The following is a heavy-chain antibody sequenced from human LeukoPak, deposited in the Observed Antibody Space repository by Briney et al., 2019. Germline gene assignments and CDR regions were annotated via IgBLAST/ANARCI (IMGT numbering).Heavy chain of an antibody. V-gene: IGHV4-59*12. J-gene: IGHJ4*02. CDR2: IYYSGST. Sequence: SETLSLTCTVSGGSISSYYWSWIRQPPGKGLEWIGYIYYSGSTNYNPSLKSRVTISVDTSKNQFSLKLSSVTAADTAVYYCARRSTGVVITLDYWGQGTLVTVSS. D-gene: IGHD3-22*01. CDR1: GGSISSYY. CDR3: ARRSTGVVITLDY.